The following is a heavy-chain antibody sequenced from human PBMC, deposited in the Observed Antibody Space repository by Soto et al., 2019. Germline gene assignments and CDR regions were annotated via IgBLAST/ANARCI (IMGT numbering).Heavy chain of an antibody. V-gene: IGHV4-34*01. CDR1: GGSFSGYY. Sequence: SETLSLTCAVYGGSFSGYYWSWIRQPPGKGLEWIGEINHSGSTNYNPSLKSRVTTSVDRSKNQFSLKLSSVTAADTAVYYCARGGGYYYDSSGYSLAPIDYWGQGTLVTVSS. CDR2: INHSGST. D-gene: IGHD3-22*01. J-gene: IGHJ4*02. CDR3: ARGGGYYYDSSGYSLAPIDY.